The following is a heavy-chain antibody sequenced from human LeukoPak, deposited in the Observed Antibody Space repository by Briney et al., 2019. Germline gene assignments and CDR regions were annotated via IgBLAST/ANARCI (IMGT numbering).Heavy chain of an antibody. Sequence: AGSLRLSCAASGFTFSSYSMNWVRQAPGKGLEWVSYISSSSSTIYYADSVKGRFTISRDNAKNTLYLHMNRLRAEDTAVYYCARGARFDYWGQGTLVTVSS. CDR3: ARGARFDY. J-gene: IGHJ4*02. CDR2: ISSSSSTI. V-gene: IGHV3-48*04. CDR1: GFTFSSYS.